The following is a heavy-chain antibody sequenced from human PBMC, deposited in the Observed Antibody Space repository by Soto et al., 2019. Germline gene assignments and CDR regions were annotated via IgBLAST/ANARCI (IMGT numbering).Heavy chain of an antibody. CDR2: VHWNDDK. CDR1: GFSLSTTGEG. V-gene: IGHV2-5*01. Sequence: QITLKEAGPTLVKPTQTLTLTCTFSGFSLSTTGEGVFWIRQPPGKAPEWLALVHWNDDKRYSPSLRTRLTISKDNSRNQVVLSLTNFDPVDKGTYYCAHRRLGDTRPDYNGLEVWGQGTTVIVSS. J-gene: IGHJ6*02. CDR3: AHRRLGDTRPDYNGLEV.